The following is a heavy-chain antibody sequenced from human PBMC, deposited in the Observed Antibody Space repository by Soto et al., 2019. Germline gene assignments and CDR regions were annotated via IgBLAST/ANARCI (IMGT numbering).Heavy chain of an antibody. CDR3: ARVLGYCSSTSCYSSNWFDP. CDR1: GGSISSGGYY. CDR2: IYYSGST. Sequence: PSETLSLTCTVSGGSISSGGYYWSWIRQHPGKGLEWIGYIYYSGSTYYNPSLKSRVTISVDTSKNQFSLKLSSVTAADTAVYYCARVLGYCSSTSCYSSNWFDPWGRGTLVTVSS. J-gene: IGHJ5*02. D-gene: IGHD2-2*01. V-gene: IGHV4-31*03.